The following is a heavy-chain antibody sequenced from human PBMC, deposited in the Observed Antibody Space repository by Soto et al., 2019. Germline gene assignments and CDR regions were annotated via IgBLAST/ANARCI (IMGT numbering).Heavy chain of an antibody. D-gene: IGHD2-2*01. Sequence: ASVKVSCKASGYTFTGYYMHWVRQAPGRGLEWMGWINPNSGGTNYADKLQGRVTMTTDTSTTTAYMELRSLRSDDTAVYYCARDEVPAANWLDRWGQGTLVTVSS. J-gene: IGHJ5*02. CDR1: GYTFTGYY. V-gene: IGHV1-2*07. CDR2: INPNSGGT. CDR3: ARDEVPAANWLDR.